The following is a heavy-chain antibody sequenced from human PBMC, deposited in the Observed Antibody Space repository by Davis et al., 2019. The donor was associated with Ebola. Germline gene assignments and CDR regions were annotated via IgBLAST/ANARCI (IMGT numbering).Heavy chain of an antibody. CDR3: ARDKSGAGGGQKY. CDR1: GFSFSTYW. D-gene: IGHD6-13*01. V-gene: IGHV3-7*01. J-gene: IGHJ4*02. Sequence: GESLKISCAASGFSFSTYWMSWVRQAPGKGPEWVANIKEDGSDKYYADSVRGRLTISRDNAKNSLYLQMNSLRVEDTAVYYCARDKSGAGGGQKYWGQGTLVIVSS. CDR2: IKEDGSDK.